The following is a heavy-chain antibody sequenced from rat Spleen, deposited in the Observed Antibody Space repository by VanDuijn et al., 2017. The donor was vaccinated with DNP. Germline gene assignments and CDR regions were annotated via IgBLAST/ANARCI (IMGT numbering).Heavy chain of an antibody. CDR3: ARSLNYGGYIYSWYFDF. CDR1: GYSITSNY. CDR2: INYSGNT. Sequence: EVQLQESGPGLVKPSQSLSLTCSVTGYSITSNYWAWIRKFPGNKMEWMGNINYSGNTAYNPSLRSRISITRDTSKNQFFLQLNSVTTEDTATYDCARSLNYGGYIYSWYFDFWGPGTMVTVSS. J-gene: IGHJ1*01. D-gene: IGHD1-11*01. V-gene: IGHV3-1*01.